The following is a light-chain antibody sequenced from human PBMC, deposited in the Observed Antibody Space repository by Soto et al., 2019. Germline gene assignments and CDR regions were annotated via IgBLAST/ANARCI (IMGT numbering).Light chain of an antibody. CDR2: SDN. J-gene: IGLJ1*01. V-gene: IGLV1-44*01. CDR1: SSNIGSNI. CDR3: AAWDDRLDGFV. Sequence: QSVLTQPPSASGTPGQRVTISCSGTSSNIGSNIVTWYQQLPGTAPKLLIYSDNQRPSRVPDRFSASKSGTSASLAISGLQSEDEADYYCAAWDDRLDGFVFGGGTKLTVL.